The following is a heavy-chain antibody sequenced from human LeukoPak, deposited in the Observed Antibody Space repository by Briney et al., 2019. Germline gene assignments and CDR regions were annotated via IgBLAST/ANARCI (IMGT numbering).Heavy chain of an antibody. CDR2: INEDGSGK. Sequence: GGSLRLSCVSSGFTFSNYWMKWVRQAPGKGLEWVASINEDGSGKFSVGSVKDRVTISRDNTRNSLDLQINSLTVEDTAIYYCARDDGDVWGTGTTVTVSS. J-gene: IGHJ6*04. CDR1: GFTFSNYW. CDR3: ARDDGDV. V-gene: IGHV3-7*01.